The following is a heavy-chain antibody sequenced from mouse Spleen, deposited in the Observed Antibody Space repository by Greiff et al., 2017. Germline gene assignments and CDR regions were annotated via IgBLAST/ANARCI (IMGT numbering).Heavy chain of an antibody. CDR3: TRGGGNQGFAY. J-gene: IGHJ3*01. Sequence: EVKLVESGGGLVKPGGSLKLSCAASGFTFSDYGMPWVRQAPEKGLEWVAYISSCSSTFYYAEPVKGRFTISRDNAKNTLFLQMTSLRYKAAAMYYCTRGGGNQGFAYWGQGTLVTVSA. D-gene: IGHD2-1*01. CDR2: ISSCSSTF. V-gene: IGHV5-17*01. CDR1: GFTFSDYG.